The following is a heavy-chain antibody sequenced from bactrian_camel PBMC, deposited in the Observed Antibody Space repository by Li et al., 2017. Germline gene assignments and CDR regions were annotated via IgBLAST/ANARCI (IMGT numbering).Heavy chain of an antibody. V-gene: IGHV3S25*01. Sequence: QVQLVESGGGSVQAGGSLRLSCAASGYTAKTCSWNWYRQAPGKERELVSSVNRDGTTTKYSDSVKGRFAISQDNAKNTVYLQMNTLKTEDTAEYYWAADCPWLNIPYWGKGTQVTVS. D-gene: IGHD1*01. CDR1: GYTAKTCS. CDR2: VNRDGTTT. J-gene: IGHJ7*01.